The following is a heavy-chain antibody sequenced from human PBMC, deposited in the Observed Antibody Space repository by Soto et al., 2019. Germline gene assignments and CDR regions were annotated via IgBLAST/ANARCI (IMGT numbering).Heavy chain of an antibody. CDR1: GGSISSGDYY. CDR3: ARFIAARPVDDAFDI. CDR2: IYYSGST. Sequence: QVQLQESGPGLVKPSQTLSLTCTVSGGSISSGDYYWSWIRQPPGKGLEWIGYIYYSGSTYYNPSLKSRVTRPVDTSKNQFSLKLSSVTAADTAVYYCARFIAARPVDDAFDIWGQGTMVTVSS. J-gene: IGHJ3*02. V-gene: IGHV4-30-4*01. D-gene: IGHD6-6*01.